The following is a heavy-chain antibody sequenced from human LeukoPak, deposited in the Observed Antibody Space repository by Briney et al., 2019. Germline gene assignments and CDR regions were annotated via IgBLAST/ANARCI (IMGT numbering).Heavy chain of an antibody. J-gene: IGHJ3*02. D-gene: IGHD5-18*01. CDR3: ARELRGYSYGDAFDI. Sequence: SGGSLRLSCAASGFTFSSYWMHWVRQAPGKGLVWVSRINSDGRSTSYADSVRGRFTISRDNPKNTLYLQMNSLRAEDTAVYYCARELRGYSYGDAFDIWGQGTMVTVSS. CDR1: GFTFSSYW. CDR2: INSDGRST. V-gene: IGHV3-74*01.